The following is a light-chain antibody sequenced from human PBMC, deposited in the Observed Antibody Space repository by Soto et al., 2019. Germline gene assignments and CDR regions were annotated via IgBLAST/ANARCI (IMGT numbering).Light chain of an antibody. CDR2: EVS. CDR3: SSYTRSTTPCV. V-gene: IGLV2-14*01. J-gene: IGLJ1*01. CDR1: SSDADGHNY. Sequence: QSVLTQPASVSGSPGQSITISCTGASSDADGHNYVSWYQKHPGRAPKLIIFEVSFRASGVSIRFSGSKSGNTASLTISGLQPEDEADYYCSSYTRSTTPCVFGPGTKVTVL.